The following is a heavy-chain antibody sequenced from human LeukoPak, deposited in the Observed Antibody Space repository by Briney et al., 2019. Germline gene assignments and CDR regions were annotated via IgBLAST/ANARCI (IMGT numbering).Heavy chain of an antibody. D-gene: IGHD5-18*01. CDR3: ARVKKDTAMGDY. V-gene: IGHV4-4*02. CDR1: GGSISSSNW. Sequence: ASGTLSLTCAVSGGSISSSNWWSWVRQPPGKGLEWIGEIYHSGSTNYNPSLKSRVTTSVDKSNNQFSLRLSSVTAADTAVYYCARVKKDTAMGDYWGQGTLVTVSS. CDR2: IYHSGST. J-gene: IGHJ4*02.